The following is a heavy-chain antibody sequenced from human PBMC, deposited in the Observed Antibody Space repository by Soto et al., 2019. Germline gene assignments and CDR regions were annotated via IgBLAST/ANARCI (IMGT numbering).Heavy chain of an antibody. V-gene: IGHV1-69*04. J-gene: IGHJ4*02. CDR3: ATSYGSGYGAFDY. D-gene: IGHD3-10*01. Sequence: QVQLVQSGAEVKRPGSSVKVSCKASGDTFSFYSINWVRQAPGLGLEWMGRVNPILSMSNYAQRFQGRVTMTADKSTSTAYMELSGLRSEDTAMYYCATSYGSGYGAFDYWGQGALVTVSS. CDR1: GDTFSFYS. CDR2: VNPILSMS.